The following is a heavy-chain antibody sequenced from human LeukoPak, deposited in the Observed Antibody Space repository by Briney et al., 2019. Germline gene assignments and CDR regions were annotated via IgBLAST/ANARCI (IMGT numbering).Heavy chain of an antibody. V-gene: IGHV1-2*02. D-gene: IGHD6-13*01. J-gene: IGHJ4*02. Sequence: GASVKVSRKASAYTFTGYYIHWVRQAPGQGLEWMGWISPNSGGTNYAQQFQGRVTMTRDTSISTVYMELSRLRSDDTAVYYCARDQRYSSSSWYTGDYWGQGTLVTVSS. CDR1: AYTFTGYY. CDR3: ARDQRYSSSSWYTGDY. CDR2: ISPNSGGT.